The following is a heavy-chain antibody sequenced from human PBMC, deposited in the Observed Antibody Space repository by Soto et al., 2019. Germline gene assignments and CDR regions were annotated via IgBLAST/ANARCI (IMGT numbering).Heavy chain of an antibody. CDR2: IDWDDDK. Sequence: SGPTLVNPTQTLTLTCTFSGFSLSTSGMRVSWIRQPPGKALEWLARIDWDDDKFYSTSLRTRLTISKDTSKNQVVLTMTNMDPVDTATYYCARTLSSVYGMDVWGQGTTVTVSS. V-gene: IGHV2-70*04. J-gene: IGHJ6*02. D-gene: IGHD3-22*01. CDR3: ARTLSSVYGMDV. CDR1: GFSLSTSGMR.